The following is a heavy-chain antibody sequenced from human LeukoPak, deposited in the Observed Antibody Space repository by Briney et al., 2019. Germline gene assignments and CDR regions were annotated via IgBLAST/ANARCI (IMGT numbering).Heavy chain of an antibody. V-gene: IGHV1-18*01. CDR1: GYTFTSYG. CDR3: ARDPDMSSGWYYFDY. D-gene: IGHD6-19*01. J-gene: IGHJ4*02. Sequence: GASVKVSCKAPGYTFTSYGISWVRQAPGQGLEWMGWISAYNGNTNYAQKLQGRVTMTTDTSTSTAYMELRSLRSDDTAVYYCARDPDMSSGWYYFDYWGQGTLVTVSS. CDR2: ISAYNGNT.